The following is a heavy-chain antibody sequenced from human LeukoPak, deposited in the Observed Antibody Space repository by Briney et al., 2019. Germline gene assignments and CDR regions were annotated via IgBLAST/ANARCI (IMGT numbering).Heavy chain of an antibody. J-gene: IGHJ4*02. V-gene: IGHV4-39*01. CDR3: ARASSGYYWDFDY. D-gene: IGHD3-22*01. Sequence: SETLSLTCTVSGGSISSSSYYWGWIRQPPGKGLEWIGNICYSGSTSYNPSLKSRITISVDTSKNQFSLKLSSVTAADTAVYYCARASSGYYWDFDYWGQGALVTVSS. CDR1: GGSISSSSYY. CDR2: ICYSGST.